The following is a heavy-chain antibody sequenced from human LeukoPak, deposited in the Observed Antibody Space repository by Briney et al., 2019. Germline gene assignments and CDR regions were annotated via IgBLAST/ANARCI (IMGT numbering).Heavy chain of an antibody. CDR1: GFTFSSHA. V-gene: IGHV3-23*01. D-gene: IGHD4-17*01. Sequence: GGSLRLSCAASGFTFSSHAMSWVRQAPGKGLEWVSAISGGGGSTYYADSVKGRFTISRDNSKNTLYLQMNSLRAEDTAVYYCAKGPARVTTVTTGAFDIWGQGTVVTVSS. CDR3: AKGPARVTTVTTGAFDI. CDR2: ISGGGGST. J-gene: IGHJ3*02.